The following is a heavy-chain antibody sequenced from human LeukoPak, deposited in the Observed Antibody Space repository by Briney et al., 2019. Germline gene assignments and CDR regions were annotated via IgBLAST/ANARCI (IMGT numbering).Heavy chain of an antibody. CDR2: ISSSTNTI. Sequence: PGGSLRLSCVASGFTASSKYMSWVRQAPGKGLEWVSYISSSTNTIYYPDSVKGRFTISRDNADNSLYLQMNSLRDEDTAVYYCARGRVAVAGLYYFDNWGQGTLLSVSS. CDR1: GFTASSKY. CDR3: ARGRVAVAGLYYFDN. D-gene: IGHD6-19*01. V-gene: IGHV3-48*02. J-gene: IGHJ4*02.